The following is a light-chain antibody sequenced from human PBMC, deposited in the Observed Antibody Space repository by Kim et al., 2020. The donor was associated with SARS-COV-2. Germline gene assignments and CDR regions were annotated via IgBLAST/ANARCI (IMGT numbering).Light chain of an antibody. CDR1: SSNIGSNN. CDR2: SNN. V-gene: IGLV1-44*01. Sequence: ELTQPPSASGIPGQRVTIFCSGSSSNIGSNNVNWYQQLPGTAPKLFIYSNNQRPSGVPDRFSGSKSGTSASLAISGLQSEDEADYYCAAWDDSLNGVVFGGGTQLTVL. CDR3: AAWDDSLNGVV. J-gene: IGLJ3*02.